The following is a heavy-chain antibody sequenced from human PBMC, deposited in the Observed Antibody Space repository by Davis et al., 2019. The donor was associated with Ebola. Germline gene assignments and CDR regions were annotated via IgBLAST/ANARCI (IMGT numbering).Heavy chain of an antibody. J-gene: IGHJ4*02. CDR3: ARVGSLTGEFDS. CDR1: GFTFTTYW. Sequence: PGGSLRLSCAASGFTFTTYWMTWVRQAPGKGLEWVADINQDGGEERYVGSVKGRFTISRNNARNSLYLHMDSLRDDDTAVYYCARVGSLTGEFDSWGQGTLVTVSS. V-gene: IGHV3-7*01. D-gene: IGHD1-20*01. CDR2: INQDGGEE.